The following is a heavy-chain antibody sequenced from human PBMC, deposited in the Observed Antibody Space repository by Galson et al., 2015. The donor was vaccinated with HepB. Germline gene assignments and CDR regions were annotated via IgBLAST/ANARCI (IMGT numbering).Heavy chain of an antibody. J-gene: IGHJ6*02. D-gene: IGHD3-16*01. CDR2: IKQDGSEK. V-gene: IGHV3-7*03. CDR1: GFTFSSYW. CDR3: ARVGSYYYYGMDV. Sequence: SLRLSCAASGFTFSSYWMSWVRQAPGKGLEWVANIKQDGSEKSYVDSVKGRFTISRDNAKNSLYLQMNSLRAEDTAVYYCARVGSYYYYGMDVWGQGTTVTVSS.